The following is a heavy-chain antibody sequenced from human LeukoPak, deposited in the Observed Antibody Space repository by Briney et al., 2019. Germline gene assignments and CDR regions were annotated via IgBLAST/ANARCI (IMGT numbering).Heavy chain of an antibody. CDR3: AKESIAAAVGQFDY. Sequence: PGGSLRLSCVVSGFTFYSYAMSWVRQAPGKGLEWVSGISGSGGSTYYAESVKGRFTISRDDSKNTLYLQMNSLRAEDTAVYYCAKESIAAAVGQFDYWGQGTLVTVSS. CDR1: GFTFYSYA. CDR2: ISGSGGST. V-gene: IGHV3-23*01. D-gene: IGHD6-13*01. J-gene: IGHJ4*02.